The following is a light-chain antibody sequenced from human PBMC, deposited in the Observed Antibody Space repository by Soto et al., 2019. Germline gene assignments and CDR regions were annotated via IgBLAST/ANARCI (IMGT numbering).Light chain of an antibody. CDR3: HQRSNGPPWT. J-gene: IGKJ1*01. CDR1: QSVSVY. Sequence: EIVLTQSPATLSLSPGERATLSCRASQSVSVYLAWFQQKPGQPPRLLTYDASKRATGIPPRFSGSGSTTDFTLTISSLEPEDFAVYYCHQRSNGPPWTFGQGTKVDIK. V-gene: IGKV3-11*01. CDR2: DAS.